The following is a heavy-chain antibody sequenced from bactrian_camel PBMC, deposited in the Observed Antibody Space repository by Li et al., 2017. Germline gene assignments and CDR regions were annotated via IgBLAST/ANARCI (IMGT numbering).Heavy chain of an antibody. CDR3: AVDRPCYYPAYFVSSGGRGMDHWGRLSMRT. CDR1: EYTYC. CDR2: MSGGGAT. D-gene: IGHD2*01. V-gene: IGHV3S53*01. J-gene: IGHJ4*01. Sequence: HVQLVESGGGSVQAGGALSVSCTASEYTYCMAWFRQAPGKEREGVGAMSGGGATAYADSVEGRFTISKGMDKNSLILEMNNLKPEDTGMYYCAVDRPCYYPAYFVSSGGRGMDHWGRLSMRTGARGPRSPSP.